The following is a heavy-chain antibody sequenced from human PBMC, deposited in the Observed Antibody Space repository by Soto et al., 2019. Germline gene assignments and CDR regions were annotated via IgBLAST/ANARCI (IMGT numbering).Heavy chain of an antibody. D-gene: IGHD2-15*01. V-gene: IGHV3-21*01. Sequence: GGSLRLSCAASGFTFSSYSMNWVRQAPGKGLEWVSSNSSSSSYIYYADSVKGRFTISRDNAKNSLYLQMNSLRAEDTAVYYCARASCSGGSCYYYYYMDVWGKGTTVTVSS. CDR3: ARASCSGGSCYYYYYMDV. J-gene: IGHJ6*03. CDR2: NSSSSSYI. CDR1: GFTFSSYS.